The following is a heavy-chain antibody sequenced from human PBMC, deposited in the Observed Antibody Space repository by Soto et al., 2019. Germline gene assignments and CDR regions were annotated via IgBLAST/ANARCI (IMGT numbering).Heavy chain of an antibody. J-gene: IGHJ4*02. D-gene: IGHD6-19*01. CDR3: ARDNGYSSGWYRYHDY. CDR2: IIPIFGTA. V-gene: IGHV1-69*06. Sequence: QVQLVQSGAEVKKPGSSVKVSCKASGGTFSSYAISWVRQAPGQGLEWMGGIIPIFGTANYAQKFQGRVTITADKSTSTADMELSSLRSEDTAVYYCARDNGYSSGWYRYHDYWGQGTLVTVSS. CDR1: GGTFSSYA.